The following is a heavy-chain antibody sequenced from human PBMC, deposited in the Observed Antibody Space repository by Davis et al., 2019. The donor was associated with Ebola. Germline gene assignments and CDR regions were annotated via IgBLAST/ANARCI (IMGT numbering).Heavy chain of an antibody. V-gene: IGHV4-34*01. D-gene: IGHD6-13*01. Sequence: SETLSLTCAVYGGSFSGYYWSWIRQPPGKGLEWIGEINHSGSTNYNPSLKSRVTISVDTSKNQFSLKLSSVTAADTAVYYCARDRSSSSSWPLYYYYGMDVWGQGTTVTVSS. J-gene: IGHJ6*02. CDR3: ARDRSSSSSWPLYYYYGMDV. CDR1: GGSFSGYY. CDR2: INHSGST.